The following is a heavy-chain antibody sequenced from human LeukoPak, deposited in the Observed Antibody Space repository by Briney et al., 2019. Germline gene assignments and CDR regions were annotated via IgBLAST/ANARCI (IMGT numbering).Heavy chain of an antibody. D-gene: IGHD3-3*01. J-gene: IGHJ4*02. Sequence: GASVKVSCKASGYTFTTYAIQWVGQAPGQGLGWMGWINVGKGNTRYSQKFQGRVTITRDTSASTAYMELISLRSEDTAIYYCAREGDYDFRSGYYNPRGFDYWGQGTLVTVSS. CDR2: INVGKGNT. CDR1: GYTFTTYA. V-gene: IGHV1-3*01. CDR3: AREGDYDFRSGYYNPRGFDY.